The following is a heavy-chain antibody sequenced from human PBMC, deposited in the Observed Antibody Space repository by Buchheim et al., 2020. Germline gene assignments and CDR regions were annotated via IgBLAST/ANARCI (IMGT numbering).Heavy chain of an antibody. Sequence: EVQLVESGGGLVQPGGSLRLSCAASGFTFSNYWMSWVRQAPGKGLEWVANIKQDGSEKYYVDSVKGRFTISRDSAKNSLYLQMNSLRAEDTAVYYCARLRSYYDFWSALYAMDVWGLGTT. J-gene: IGHJ6*02. V-gene: IGHV3-7*01. CDR2: IKQDGSEK. CDR3: ARLRSYYDFWSALYAMDV. CDR1: GFTFSNYW. D-gene: IGHD3-3*01.